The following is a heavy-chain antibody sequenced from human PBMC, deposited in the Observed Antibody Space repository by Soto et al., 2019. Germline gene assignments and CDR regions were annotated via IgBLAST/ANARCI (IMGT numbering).Heavy chain of an antibody. Sequence: GESLKISCAASGFTFSSYWMSWVRQAPGKGLEWVANIKQEGSEQYYVDSLKGRFSISRDNAKNSLYLQMFSLRADDTAFYYCARDQSVEGFDYWGQGTLVTVSS. CDR3: ARDQSVEGFDY. CDR1: GFTFSSYW. V-gene: IGHV3-7*01. J-gene: IGHJ4*02. D-gene: IGHD2-15*01. CDR2: IKQEGSEQ.